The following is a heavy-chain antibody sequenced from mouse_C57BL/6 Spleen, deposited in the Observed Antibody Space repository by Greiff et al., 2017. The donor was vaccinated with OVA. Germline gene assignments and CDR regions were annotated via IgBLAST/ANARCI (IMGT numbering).Heavy chain of an antibody. V-gene: IGHV1-80*01. CDR1: GYAFSSYW. J-gene: IGHJ2*01. CDR3: ARVWSYYFDY. D-gene: IGHD2-10*02. Sequence: QVQLKESGAELVKPGASVKISCKASGYAFSSYWMNWVKQRPGKGLEWIGQIYPGDGDTNYNGKFKGKATLTADKSSSTAYMQLSSLTSEDSAVYFCARVWSYYFDYWGQGTTLTVSS. CDR2: IYPGDGDT.